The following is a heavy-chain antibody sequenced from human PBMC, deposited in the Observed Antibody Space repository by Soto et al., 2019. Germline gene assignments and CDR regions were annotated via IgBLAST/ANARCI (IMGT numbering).Heavy chain of an antibody. J-gene: IGHJ4*02. V-gene: IGHV1-18*01. CDR1: GYSSTTSG. CDR3: ARRLYGDYDY. Sequence: GASVKVSCKASGYSSTTSGITWVRQAPGQGLEWMGWISTYNGNTNYAQKLQDRDTLTTDTSTSTAYMELRSLRSDDTAVYYCARRLYGDYDYWGQGTLVTVSS. CDR2: ISTYNGNT. D-gene: IGHD4-17*01.